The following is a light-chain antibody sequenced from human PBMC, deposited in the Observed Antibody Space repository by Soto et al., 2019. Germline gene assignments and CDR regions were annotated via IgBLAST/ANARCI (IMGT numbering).Light chain of an antibody. CDR1: QSINAH. V-gene: IGKV3-15*01. CDR3: QQCNTWLWT. J-gene: IGKJ1*01. Sequence: EVVMTQSPATLSVSPGERVTLSCRASQSINAHLAWYQQKPGQAPRLLIHGASTRATGIPARFSGSGFGTECILTIGGLQAVAVYFCQQCNTWLWTFGQGSEVEI. CDR2: GAS.